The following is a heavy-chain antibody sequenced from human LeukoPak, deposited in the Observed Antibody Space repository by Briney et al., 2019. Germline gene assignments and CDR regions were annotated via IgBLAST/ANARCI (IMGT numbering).Heavy chain of an antibody. CDR2: ISTTGSTI. CDR1: GFTFSSYE. Sequence: PGGSLRLSCAASGFTFSSYEMNWVRQAPGKGLEWISYISTTGSTIYNTDIVQGRFTISRDNARNSLYLQMSSLRAEDTAVYYCARNFSYYVLWGQGTLVTVSS. CDR3: ARNFSYYVL. D-gene: IGHD3-10*02. V-gene: IGHV3-48*03. J-gene: IGHJ4*02.